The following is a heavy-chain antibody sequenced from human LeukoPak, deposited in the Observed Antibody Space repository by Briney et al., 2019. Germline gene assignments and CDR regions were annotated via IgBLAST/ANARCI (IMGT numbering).Heavy chain of an antibody. J-gene: IGHJ6*03. CDR2: IYTSGST. D-gene: IGHD3-22*01. CDR3: ARARITMIVGAYYMDV. Sequence: SETLSLTCAVYGGSFSDYYWSWIRQPAGKGLEWIGRIYTSGSTNYNPSLKSRVTMSVDTSKNQFSLKLSSVTAADTAVYYCARARITMIVGAYYMDVWGKGTTVTVSS. V-gene: IGHV4-59*10. CDR1: GGSFSDYY.